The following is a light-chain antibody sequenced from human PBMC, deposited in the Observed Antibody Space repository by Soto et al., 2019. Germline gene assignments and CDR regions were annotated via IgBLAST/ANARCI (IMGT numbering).Light chain of an antibody. CDR3: QQYGNAPFT. Sequence: EIVMTQSPATLSVSRGERATLSCRASQSVSSDSLAWYQQRPGQAPRLVIYGASSRATGIPDRFSGSGSGTDFTLTISRLEPEDFAVYYCQQYGNAPFTFGPGTKVDIK. J-gene: IGKJ3*01. V-gene: IGKV3-20*01. CDR1: QSVSSDS. CDR2: GAS.